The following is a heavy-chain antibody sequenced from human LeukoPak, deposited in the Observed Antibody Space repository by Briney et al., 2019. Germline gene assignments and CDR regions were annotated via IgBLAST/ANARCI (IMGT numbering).Heavy chain of an antibody. Sequence: PSETLSLTCTVSGGSISSYYWSWIRQPPGKGLEWIGYIYYSGSTNYNPSLKSRVTISVDTSKNQFSLKLSSVTAADTAVYYCARGRDGYNYVFDYWGQGTLVTVSS. J-gene: IGHJ4*02. CDR3: ARGRDGYNYVFDY. D-gene: IGHD5-24*01. V-gene: IGHV4-59*01. CDR2: IYYSGST. CDR1: GGSISSYY.